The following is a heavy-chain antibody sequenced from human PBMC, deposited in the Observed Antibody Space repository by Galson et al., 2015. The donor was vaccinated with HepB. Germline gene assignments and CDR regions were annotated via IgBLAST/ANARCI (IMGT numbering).Heavy chain of an antibody. D-gene: IGHD5-24*01. CDR2: IYHSGST. Sequence: ETLYLTCTVSGYSISSGYYWGWIRQPPGKGLEWIGSIYHSGSTYYNPSLKSRVTISVDTSKNQFSLKLSSVTAADTAVYYCAEGTRDGYNPDAFDIWGQGTMVTVSS. CDR1: GYSISSGYY. CDR3: AEGTRDGYNPDAFDI. J-gene: IGHJ3*02. V-gene: IGHV4-38-2*02.